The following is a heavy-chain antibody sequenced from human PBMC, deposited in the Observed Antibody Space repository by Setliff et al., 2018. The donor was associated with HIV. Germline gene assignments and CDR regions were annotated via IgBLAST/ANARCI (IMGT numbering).Heavy chain of an antibody. CDR3: AREAPRYASGAFDF. V-gene: IGHV1-18*01. CDR1: GYSFTTYG. D-gene: IGHD3-10*01. J-gene: IGHJ3*01. Sequence: ASVKVSCKASGYSFTTYGISWVRQAPGQGLEWVGWISVYNGQTLYAQKVQDRITVTMDIPKDTSTNTVYLELRSLISDDTAIYYCAREAPRYASGAFDFWGQGTMVTVSS. CDR2: ISVYNGQT.